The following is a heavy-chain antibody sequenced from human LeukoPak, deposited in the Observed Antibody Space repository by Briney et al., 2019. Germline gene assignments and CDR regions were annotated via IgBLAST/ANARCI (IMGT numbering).Heavy chain of an antibody. CDR2: ISYDGSNK. CDR3: ARDRGISTYNWFDP. V-gene: IGHV3-30-3*01. J-gene: IGHJ5*02. Sequence: QPGGSLRLSCAASGFTFSSYAMHWVRQAPGKGLEWVAVISYDGSNKYYADSVKGRFTISRDNSKNTLYLQMNSLRAEDTAVYYCARDRGISTYNWFDPWGQGTLVTVSS. CDR1: GFTFSSYA. D-gene: IGHD1-26*01.